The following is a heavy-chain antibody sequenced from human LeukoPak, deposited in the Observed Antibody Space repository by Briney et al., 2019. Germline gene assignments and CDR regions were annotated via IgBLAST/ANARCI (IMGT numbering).Heavy chain of an antibody. CDR1: GGSFSGYY. CDR2: INHSGSA. D-gene: IGHD1-26*01. Sequence: SETLSLTCAVYGGSFSGYYWSWIRQPPGKGLEWIGEINHSGSANYNPSLKSRVTISVDTSKNQFSLKLSSVTAADTAVYYCARFPKLGRYYFDYWGQGTLVTVSS. CDR3: ARFPKLGRYYFDY. V-gene: IGHV4-34*01. J-gene: IGHJ4*02.